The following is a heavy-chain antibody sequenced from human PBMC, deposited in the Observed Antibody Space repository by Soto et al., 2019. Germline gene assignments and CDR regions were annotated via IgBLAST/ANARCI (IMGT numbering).Heavy chain of an antibody. V-gene: IGHV4-39*01. CDR3: APPPDLSRYFAGSQSYYFAY. D-gene: IGHD3-9*01. CDR2: IYYSGST. CDR1: GGSISSSSYY. J-gene: IGHJ4*02. Sequence: SETLSLTCTVSGGSISSSSYYWGWIRQPPGKGLEWIGSIYYSGSTYYNPSLKSRVTISVDTSKNQFSLKLSSVTAADTAVYYCAPPPDLSRYFAGSQSYYFAYWGQGTLVPVPS.